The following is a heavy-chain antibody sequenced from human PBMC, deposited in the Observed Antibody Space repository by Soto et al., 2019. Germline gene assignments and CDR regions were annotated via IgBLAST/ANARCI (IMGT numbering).Heavy chain of an antibody. D-gene: IGHD4-17*01. CDR1: GASITSHY. Sequence: SETLSLTCSVSGASITSHYWNWIRQSAGEGLQWIGRVYARGATNYNPFLKSRVTISGDTSKNQFSLKLTSVTAADTAVYYCARSSGDDFFYYGMDVWGHGTTVTAP. V-gene: IGHV4-59*10. J-gene: IGHJ6*02. CDR3: ARSSGDDFFYYGMDV. CDR2: VYARGAT.